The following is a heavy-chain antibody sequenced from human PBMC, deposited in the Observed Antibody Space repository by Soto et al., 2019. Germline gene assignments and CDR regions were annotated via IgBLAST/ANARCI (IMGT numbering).Heavy chain of an antibody. D-gene: IGHD6-19*01. CDR1: GGSISSYY. J-gene: IGHJ1*01. CDR2: IYYSGST. V-gene: IGHV4-59*01. CDR3: ARGKLRRIAVAGTAAEYFQH. Sequence: SETLSLTCTVSGGSISSYYWSWIRQPPGKGLEWIGYIYYSGSTNYNPSLKSRVTISVDTSKNQFSLKLSSVTAADTAVYYCARGKLRRIAVAGTAAEYFQHWGQGTLVTVSS.